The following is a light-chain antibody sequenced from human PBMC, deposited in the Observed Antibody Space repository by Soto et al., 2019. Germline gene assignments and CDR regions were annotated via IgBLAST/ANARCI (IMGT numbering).Light chain of an antibody. V-gene: IGLV1-47*01. CDR1: SSNIGSHF. CDR3: AACDDSLSGLCL. CDR2: RNN. Sequence: QSVLTQTPSASGTPGQRVTISCSGSSSNIGSHFVYWYQQLPGTAPKLLIYRNNQRPSWVPDRFSGSKSGTSASLAISGLRSEDEADYYCAACDDSLSGLCLFGTGIKVTVL. J-gene: IGLJ1*01.